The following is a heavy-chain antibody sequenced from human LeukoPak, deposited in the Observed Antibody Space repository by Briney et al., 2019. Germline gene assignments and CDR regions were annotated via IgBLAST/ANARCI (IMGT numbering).Heavy chain of an antibody. CDR3: ARVLRSGSYYLFDY. CDR1: GGSISSYY. CDR2: IYYSGST. V-gene: IGHV4-59*01. Sequence: SESLSLTCTVSGGSISSYYWSWIRQPPGKGLEWIGYIYYSGSTNYNPSLKSRVTISVDTSKNQFSLKLSSVTAADTAVYYCARVLRSGSYYLFDYWGQGTLVTVSS. D-gene: IGHD1-26*01. J-gene: IGHJ4*02.